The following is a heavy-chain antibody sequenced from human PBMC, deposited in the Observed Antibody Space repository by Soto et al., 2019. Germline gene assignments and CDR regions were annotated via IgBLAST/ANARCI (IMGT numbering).Heavy chain of an antibody. V-gene: IGHV1-3*05. J-gene: IGHJ4*02. CDR2: INAGNGNT. Sequence: QVQLVQSGAEEKKPGASVKVSCKASGYTFTSYAMHWLRQAPGQRLEWMGWINAGNGNTKYSQKFQGRVTITRDTSASTSYMELSSLRSEDTAVYYCARSMVVVTALDYWGQGTLVTVSS. D-gene: IGHD2-21*02. CDR3: ARSMVVVTALDY. CDR1: GYTFTSYA.